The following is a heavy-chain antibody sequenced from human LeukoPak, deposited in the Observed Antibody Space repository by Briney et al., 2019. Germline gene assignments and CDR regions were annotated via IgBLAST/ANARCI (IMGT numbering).Heavy chain of an antibody. J-gene: IGHJ4*02. D-gene: IGHD5-24*01. CDR2: MNPNSGNT. V-gene: IGHV1-8*02. Sequence: ASVKVSCKASGYTFKNHDINWVRQATGQGLEWMGWMNPNSGNTGFAKKFQDRVSMTRDTSINTAYMELTSLRSGDTAVYYCARATPGGLHGYSFDYWGQGTVVTVFS. CDR3: ARATPGGLHGYSFDY. CDR1: GYTFKNHD.